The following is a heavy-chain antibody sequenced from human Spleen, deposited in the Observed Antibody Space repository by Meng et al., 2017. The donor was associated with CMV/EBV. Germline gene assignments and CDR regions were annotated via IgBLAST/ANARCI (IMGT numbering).Heavy chain of an antibody. CDR3: ARGLYDSSGYYFDAFDI. J-gene: IGHJ3*02. CDR2: IKQDGSEK. CDR1: GFTFSSYW. Sequence: GESLKISCAASGFTFSSYWMSWVRQAPGKGLEWVANIKQDGSEKYYVDSVKGRFTISRDNAKNSLYLQMNSLRAEDTAVYYCARGLYDSSGYYFDAFDIWGQGTMVTVSS. D-gene: IGHD3-22*01. V-gene: IGHV3-7*01.